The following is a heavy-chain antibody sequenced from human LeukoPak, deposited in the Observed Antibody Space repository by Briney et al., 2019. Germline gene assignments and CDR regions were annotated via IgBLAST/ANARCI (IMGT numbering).Heavy chain of an antibody. Sequence: PRGSLRLSCVASGLPIADFAMHSVRQGPGKGLEWVSLISGDGVSTFYADSVKGRFSISRDNSKNSLSLEMNSLRTEDTATYYCARESGKFDYWGQGTLVAVSS. CDR3: ARESGKFDY. V-gene: IGHV3-43*02. J-gene: IGHJ4*02. CDR2: ISGDGVST. CDR1: GLPIADFA.